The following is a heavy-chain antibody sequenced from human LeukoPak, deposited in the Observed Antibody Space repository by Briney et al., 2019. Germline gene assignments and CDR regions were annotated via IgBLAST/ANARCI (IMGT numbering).Heavy chain of an antibody. CDR3: ARGALWFGEY. V-gene: IGHV4-34*01. Sequence: SETLSLTCAVYGGSFSGYYWSWIRQPPGKGLEWIGEINHSGSTNYNPSLKSRVTISVDTSKNQFSLKLSSVTAADTAVYYCARGALWFGEYWGQGTLVTVYS. D-gene: IGHD3-10*01. CDR1: GGSFSGYY. J-gene: IGHJ4*02. CDR2: INHSGST.